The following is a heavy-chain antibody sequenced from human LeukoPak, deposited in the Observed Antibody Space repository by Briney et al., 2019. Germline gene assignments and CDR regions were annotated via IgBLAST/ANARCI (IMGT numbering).Heavy chain of an antibody. CDR1: GYTFSTCS. CDR3: AKGAEAGKNAFDI. V-gene: IGHV3-48*01. Sequence: GRSLRLSCAASGYTFSTCSMNWVRQAPGKGLEWLSYISSGGNTIYYAASVKDRFTISRDNPKNSLHLQMNNLRAEDTAVYYCAKGAEAGKNAFDIWGQGTLVTVSS. D-gene: IGHD3-10*01. CDR2: ISSGGNTI. J-gene: IGHJ3*02.